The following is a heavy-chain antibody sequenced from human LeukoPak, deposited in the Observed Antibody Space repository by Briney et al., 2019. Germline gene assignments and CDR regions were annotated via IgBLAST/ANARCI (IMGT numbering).Heavy chain of an antibody. D-gene: IGHD6-19*01. CDR3: ATLPYSSGWYVNY. CDR1: GFTFSDYY. CDR2: ISTGGRTI. Sequence: GGSLRLFCAASGFTFSDYYMSWIRQAPGKGLEWLSYISTGGRTIYYADSVKGRFTISRDNAKNSLYLQMNSLRAEDTAVYYCATLPYSSGWYVNYWGQGTLVTVSS. V-gene: IGHV3-11*01. J-gene: IGHJ4*02.